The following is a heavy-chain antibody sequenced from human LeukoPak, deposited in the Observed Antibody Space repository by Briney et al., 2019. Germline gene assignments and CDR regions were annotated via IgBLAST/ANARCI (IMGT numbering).Heavy chain of an antibody. CDR3: ARDVSAAADYYFDY. CDR2: ISNDGSDK. D-gene: IGHD6-13*01. V-gene: IGHV3-30-3*01. CDR1: GFTFSSYA. Sequence: GESLRLSCAASGFTFSSYAMHWVRQAPGKGLEWVAVISNDGSDKYCADSVKGRFSISRDNSKNTLYLQMNSLRAEDTAVYYCARDVSAAADYYFDYWGQGTLVTVSS. J-gene: IGHJ4*02.